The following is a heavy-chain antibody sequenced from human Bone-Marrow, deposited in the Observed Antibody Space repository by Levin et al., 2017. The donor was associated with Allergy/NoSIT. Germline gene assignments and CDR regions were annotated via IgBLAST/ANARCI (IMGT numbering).Heavy chain of an antibody. D-gene: IGHD1-1*01. J-gene: IGHJ4*02. V-gene: IGHV3-11*01. CDR2: ISKSGSDI. CDR1: GFTFSDHY. Sequence: GESLKISCAASGFTFSDHYMTWIRQAPGKGLEWVSHISKSGSDIHYADSVRGRFTISRDNAKNSLYLQMNSLRAEDTAVYYCARDGNARRQIDYWGQGTLVTVSS. CDR3: ARDGNARRQIDY.